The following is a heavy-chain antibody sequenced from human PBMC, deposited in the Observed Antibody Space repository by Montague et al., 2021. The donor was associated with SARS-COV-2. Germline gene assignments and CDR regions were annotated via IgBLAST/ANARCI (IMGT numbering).Heavy chain of an antibody. D-gene: IGHD3-22*01. CDR3: AGIWYSSGYHGIYYFDY. Sequence: SETLSLTCTVAGGSISSYYWSWIRQPPGKGLEWIGYIYYSGSTNYNPSLKSRVTISVDTSKNQFSLKLSSVTAADTAVYYCAGIWYSSGYHGIYYFDYWGQGTLVTVSS. CDR2: IYYSGST. V-gene: IGHV4-59*01. CDR1: GGSISSYY. J-gene: IGHJ4*02.